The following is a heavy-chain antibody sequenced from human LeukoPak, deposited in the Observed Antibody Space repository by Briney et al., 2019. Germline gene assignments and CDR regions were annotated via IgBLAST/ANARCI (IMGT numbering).Heavy chain of an antibody. V-gene: IGHV1-2*02. CDR3: ARLTYMVRGVIITVGAFDI. CDR1: GYTFTGYY. Sequence: ASVKVSCKASGYTFTGYYMHWVRQAPGQGLEWMGWINPNSGGTNYAQKFQGRVTMTRDTSISTAYMELGRLRSDDTAVYYCARLTYMVRGVIITVGAFDIWGQGTMVTVSS. D-gene: IGHD3-10*01. J-gene: IGHJ3*02. CDR2: INPNSGGT.